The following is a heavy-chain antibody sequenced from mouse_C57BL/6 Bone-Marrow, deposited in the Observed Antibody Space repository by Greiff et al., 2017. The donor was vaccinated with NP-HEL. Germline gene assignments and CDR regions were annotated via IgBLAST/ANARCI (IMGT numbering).Heavy chain of an antibody. CDR2: INPSSGYT. D-gene: IGHD4-1*01. CDR3: AKTGTGDY. J-gene: IGHJ2*01. CDR1: GYTFTSYW. V-gene: IGHV1-7*01. Sequence: QVHVKQSGAELAKPGASVKLSCKASGYTFTSYWMHWVKQRPGQGLEWIGYINPSSGYTKYKQKFKDKATLTADKSSSTASMQLSSRTYEDSAVYYCAKTGTGDYWGQGTTLTVSS.